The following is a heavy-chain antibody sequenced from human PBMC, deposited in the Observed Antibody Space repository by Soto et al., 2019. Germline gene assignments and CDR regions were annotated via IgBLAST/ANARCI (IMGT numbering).Heavy chain of an antibody. V-gene: IGHV1-2*02. CDR3: ATCIGGYCYYSGMDI. CDR1: GYTFSAYY. J-gene: IGHJ6*04. Sequence: GASVKVSCKGSGYTFSAYYIHWVRQAPGQGLEWMGWINPRSGGTNFAQKFQGRVTMTRDTSISTAYMELTRLMSNDTAVYNCATCIGGYCYYSGMDIWGEGPTVTVSS. D-gene: IGHD2-15*01. CDR2: INPRSGGT.